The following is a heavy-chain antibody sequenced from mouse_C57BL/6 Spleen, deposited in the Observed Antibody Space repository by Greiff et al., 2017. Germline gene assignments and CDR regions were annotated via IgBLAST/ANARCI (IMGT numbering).Heavy chain of an antibody. CDR3: ARRGVYEGFAY. Sequence: EVKLMESGGGLVKPGGSLKLSCAASGFTFSSYTMSWVRQTPEKRLEWVATISGGGGNPYYPDSVKGRFTISRDHAKNTLYLQMSSLRSEDTALYYCARRGVYEGFAYWGQGTLVTVSA. CDR1: GFTFSSYT. J-gene: IGHJ3*01. CDR2: ISGGGGNP. D-gene: IGHD1-1*01. V-gene: IGHV5-9*01.